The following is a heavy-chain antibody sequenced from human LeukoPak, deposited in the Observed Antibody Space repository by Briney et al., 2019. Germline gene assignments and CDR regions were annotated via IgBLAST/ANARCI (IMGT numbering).Heavy chain of an antibody. Sequence: PGGSLRLSCSAFGFTFSSYAMHWVRQAPGEELEYISGVTSDGGTTYHADSVKGRFTISRDNSKNTLYLQMSSLRVEDTAVYYCVKVSSTVGATYFDYWGQGTLVTVSS. J-gene: IGHJ4*02. CDR2: VTSDGGTT. CDR3: VKVSSTVGATYFDY. D-gene: IGHD1-26*01. CDR1: GFTFSSYA. V-gene: IGHV3-64D*06.